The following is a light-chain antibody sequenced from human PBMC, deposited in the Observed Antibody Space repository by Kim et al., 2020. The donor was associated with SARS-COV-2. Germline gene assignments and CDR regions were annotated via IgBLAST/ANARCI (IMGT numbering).Light chain of an antibody. J-gene: IGLJ1*01. Sequence: SYELTQPPSVSVSPGQTASITCSGDKLGHKYVCWYQQKPGQSPVLVIYQDSKWPSGIPERFSGSNSGNTATLTISGTQAMDEADYYCQAWDSSTQIFGTGTKVTVL. CDR3: QAWDSSTQI. V-gene: IGLV3-1*01. CDR1: KLGHKY. CDR2: QDS.